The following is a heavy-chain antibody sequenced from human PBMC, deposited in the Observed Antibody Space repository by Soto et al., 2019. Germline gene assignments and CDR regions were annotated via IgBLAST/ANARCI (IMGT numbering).Heavy chain of an antibody. CDR2: IYHSGST. D-gene: IGHD1-26*01. V-gene: IGHV4-30-2*01. CDR1: GGSISSGGYS. J-gene: IGHJ4*02. Sequence: QLQLQESGSGLVKPSQTLSLTCAVSGGSISSGGYSWSWIRQPPGKGLEWIGYIYHSGSTDYNPSLKSRVTISVDRSKNQFSLKLSSVTAADTAVYYCARAGKVGAKRYYFDYWGQGTLVTVSS. CDR3: ARAGKVGAKRYYFDY.